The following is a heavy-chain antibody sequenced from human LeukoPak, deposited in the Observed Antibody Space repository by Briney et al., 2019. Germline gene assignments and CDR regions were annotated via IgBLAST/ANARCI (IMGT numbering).Heavy chain of an antibody. D-gene: IGHD5-12*01. V-gene: IGHV4-30-4*01. J-gene: IGHJ4*02. CDR1: GGSISGTDYY. CDR3: AGRGYAMAY. CDR2: IHDSGTT. Sequence: SQTLSLTCSVSGGSISGTDYYWSWVRQPPGKGLEWIGYIHDSGTTSYTPSLKRRITISVDTSMNQFSLKLTSMTAADTAVYYCAGRGYAMAYWGQGTLVTVSS.